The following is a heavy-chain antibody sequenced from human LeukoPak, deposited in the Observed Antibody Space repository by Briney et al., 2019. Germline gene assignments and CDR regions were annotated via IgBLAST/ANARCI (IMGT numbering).Heavy chain of an antibody. V-gene: IGHV3-23*01. CDR3: AAEIGITMVRGVMSAFDI. J-gene: IGHJ3*02. D-gene: IGHD3-10*01. Sequence: GGSLRLSCSASGFTFTSYSMNWVRQAPGKGREGVSAISGSGGSTYYADSVKGRFTISRDNSKNTLHLQMNRLRAEDTAVFYCAAEIGITMVRGVMSAFDIWGQGTMVTVSS. CDR2: ISGSGGST. CDR1: GFTFTSYS.